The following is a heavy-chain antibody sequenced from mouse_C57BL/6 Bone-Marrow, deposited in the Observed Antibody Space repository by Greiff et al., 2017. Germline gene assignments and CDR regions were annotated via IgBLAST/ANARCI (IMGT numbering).Heavy chain of an antibody. CDR1: GYTFTSYG. V-gene: IGHV1-81*01. D-gene: IGHD2-3*01. J-gene: IGHJ3*01. CDR2: IYPRSGNT. CDR3: ARSDGYRFAY. Sequence: VKLQESGAELARPGASVKLSCKASGYTFTSYGISWVKQRTGQGLEWIGEIYPRSGNTYYNEKFKGKATLTADKSSSTAYMELRSLTSEDSAVYFCARSDGYRFAYWGQGTLVTVSA.